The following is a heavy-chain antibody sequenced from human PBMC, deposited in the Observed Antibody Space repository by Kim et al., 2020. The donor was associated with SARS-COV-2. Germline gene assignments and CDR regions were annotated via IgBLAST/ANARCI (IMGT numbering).Heavy chain of an antibody. V-gene: IGHV3-23*01. D-gene: IGHD6-19*01. CDR3: AKVAGYSSGWYGLMDV. J-gene: IGHJ6*02. Sequence: VKVRFTISGDNTKNTLYLQRNSLRAEDTAVYYCAKVAGYSSGWYGLMDVWGQGTTVTVSS.